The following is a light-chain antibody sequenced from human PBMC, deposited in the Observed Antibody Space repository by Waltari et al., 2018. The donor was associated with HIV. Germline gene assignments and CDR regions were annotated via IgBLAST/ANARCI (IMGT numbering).Light chain of an antibody. CDR1: SSHVGAGSA. CDR2: VNI. CDR3: QSYDSSLTGWV. Sequence: QSVLTQPPSVSGPPGQRVTIPCTAGSSHVGAGSAVPWYQQLPGTAPKLLIFVNINRPSGVSDRFSGSKSGTSASLAITGLQAEDEADYYCQSYDSSLTGWVFGGGTKLTVL. V-gene: IGLV1-40*01. J-gene: IGLJ3*02.